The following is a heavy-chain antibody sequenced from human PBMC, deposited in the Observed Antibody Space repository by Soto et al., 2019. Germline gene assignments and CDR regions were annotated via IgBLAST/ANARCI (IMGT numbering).Heavy chain of an antibody. CDR3: ARHRKVLLWFGEGDAFDI. J-gene: IGHJ3*02. D-gene: IGHD3-10*01. V-gene: IGHV5-51*01. CDR1: GYSFTSYW. CDR2: IYPGDSDT. Sequence: GESLKISCKGSGYSFTSYWIGWVRQMPGKGLEWMGIIYPGDSDTRYSPSFQGQVTISADKSISTAYLQWSSLKASDTAMDYCARHRKVLLWFGEGDAFDIWGQGTMVTVSS.